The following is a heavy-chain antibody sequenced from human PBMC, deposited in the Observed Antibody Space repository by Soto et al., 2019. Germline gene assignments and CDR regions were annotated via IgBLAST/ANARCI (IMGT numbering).Heavy chain of an antibody. Sequence: QVQLVESGGGVVQPGRSLRLSCAASGFTFRNYGMHWVRQAPGKGLEWVAVISYDGSNKYYAGSVKGRFTISRDNSKNTLYLQINSLIAEDTAVYYCAKQEYSSTWYGVDVWGQGTAVTVSS. D-gene: IGHD6-13*01. J-gene: IGHJ6*02. CDR3: AKQEYSSTWYGVDV. CDR2: ISYDGSNK. CDR1: GFTFRNYG. V-gene: IGHV3-30*18.